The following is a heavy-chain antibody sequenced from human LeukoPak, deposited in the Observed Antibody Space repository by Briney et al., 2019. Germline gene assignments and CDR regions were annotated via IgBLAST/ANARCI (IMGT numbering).Heavy chain of an antibody. CDR2: INSDGSST. D-gene: IGHD3-10*02. CDR3: AREMKLFGTDWSAFDI. J-gene: IGHJ3*02. CDR1: GFTFNNYW. V-gene: IGHV3-74*01. Sequence: QPGGSLRLSCAASGFTFNNYWMHWVRQAPGKGLVWVSRINSDGSSTSYADSVKGRFTISRDNAKNTLYLQMNSLRAEDTAVYFCAREMKLFGTDWSAFDIWGQGTMVTVSS.